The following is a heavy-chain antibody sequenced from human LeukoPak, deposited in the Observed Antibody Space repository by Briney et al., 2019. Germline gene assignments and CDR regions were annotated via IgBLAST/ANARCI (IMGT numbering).Heavy chain of an antibody. V-gene: IGHV3-9*01. Sequence: GRSLRLSCAASGFTFDDYGMHWVRRAPGKGLEWVSGISWNSGSIEYADSVKGRFSISRDNAKNPLYLQMNSLRAEDTAFYYCAKAEGFFGGYYDHWGQGTLVTVSS. J-gene: IGHJ4*02. CDR1: GFTFDDYG. CDR3: AKAEGFFGGYYDH. D-gene: IGHD3-3*01. CDR2: ISWNSGSI.